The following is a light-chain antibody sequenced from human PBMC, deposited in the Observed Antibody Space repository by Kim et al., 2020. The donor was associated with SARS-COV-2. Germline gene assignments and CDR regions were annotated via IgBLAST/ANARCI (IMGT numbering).Light chain of an antibody. Sequence: SSELTQDPAVSVALGQTVRITCQGDSLRSYYATWYQQKPRQAPLLVIFGRNNRPSGIPDRFSGSSSVNTAFLTITGAQAEDEADYYCNSRDSSDNHVVFGGGTKVTVL. CDR1: SLRSYY. CDR2: GRN. CDR3: NSRDSSDNHVV. V-gene: IGLV3-19*01. J-gene: IGLJ2*01.